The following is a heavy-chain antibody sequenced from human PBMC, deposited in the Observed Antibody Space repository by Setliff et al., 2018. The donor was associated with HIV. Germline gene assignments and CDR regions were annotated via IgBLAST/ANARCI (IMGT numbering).Heavy chain of an antibody. J-gene: IGHJ4*02. CDR2: INGGSGRT. Sequence: GASVKVSCKVSGYSFTNSGMHWMRQAPGQRPEWMGCINGGSGRTEYSQKFQSRVTITRDTAARADYLQMNSLRAEDTALYYCAKDDYWGQGTLVTVSS. CDR3: AKDDY. CDR1: GYSFTNSG. V-gene: IGHV1-3*01.